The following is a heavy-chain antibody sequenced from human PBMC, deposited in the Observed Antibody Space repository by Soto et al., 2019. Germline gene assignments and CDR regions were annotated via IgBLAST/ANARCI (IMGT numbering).Heavy chain of an antibody. V-gene: IGHV4-34*01. D-gene: IGHD5-12*01. CDR3: AGNIVATISSFDY. J-gene: IGHJ4*02. CDR2: INHSGST. Sequence: PETLSLTCAVYGESFSGYYWSWIRQPPGKGLEWIGEINHSGSTNYNPSLKSRVTMSVDTSKNQLSLKLSSVTAADTAMYYCAGNIVATISSFDYWGQGTLVTVS. CDR1: GESFSGYY.